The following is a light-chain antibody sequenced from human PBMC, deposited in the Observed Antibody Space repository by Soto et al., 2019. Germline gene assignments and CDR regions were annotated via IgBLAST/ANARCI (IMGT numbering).Light chain of an antibody. CDR1: SSNVGAYNY. CDR2: EVT. V-gene: IGLV2-8*01. Sequence: QSVLTQPPSASGSPGQSVTISCSETSSNVGAYNYVSWYQQHPGKAPKVMIYEVTKRPSGVPDRFSGSKSGNTASLTVSGLQAEDEADYYCSSYAGSNNLVFGGGTKLTVL. CDR3: SSYAGSNNLV. J-gene: IGLJ2*01.